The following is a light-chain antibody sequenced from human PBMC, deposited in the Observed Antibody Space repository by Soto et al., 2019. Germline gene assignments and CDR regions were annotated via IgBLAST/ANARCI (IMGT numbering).Light chain of an antibody. Sequence: IKMTQSPSSVSASVCDRGTITCRASQCISSWLAWYQHKPGKAPKLLIYAASTLQTGVPSRFSGSGSGTDFTLTISRLQPEDFATYYCQHANSFPHLFGPGTKVDIK. CDR2: AAS. CDR1: QCISSW. J-gene: IGKJ3*01. V-gene: IGKV1D-12*01. CDR3: QHANSFPHL.